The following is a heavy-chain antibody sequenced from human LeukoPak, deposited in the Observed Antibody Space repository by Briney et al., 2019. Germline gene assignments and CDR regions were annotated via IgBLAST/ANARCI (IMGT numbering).Heavy chain of an antibody. CDR1: GFSLSTSGVG. CDR2: IYWDDDK. Sequence: SGPTLVNPTQTLTLTCTFSGFSLSTSGVGVGWIRQPPGKALEWLALIYWDDDKRYSPSLKSRLTITKDTSKNQVVLTMTNMDPVDTDTYYCAHRLAGHYDILTGYYPLVGFDPWGQGTLVTVSS. CDR3: AHRLAGHYDILTGYYPLVGFDP. D-gene: IGHD3-9*01. V-gene: IGHV2-5*02. J-gene: IGHJ5*02.